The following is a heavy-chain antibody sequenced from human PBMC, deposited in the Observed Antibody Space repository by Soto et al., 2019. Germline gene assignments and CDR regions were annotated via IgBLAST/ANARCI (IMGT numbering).Heavy chain of an antibody. V-gene: IGHV3-23*01. Sequence: GGSLTLSCAASGFTFSNYAMTWVRQAPGKGLEWVSSISGSGDNTYYADSVKGRFTISRDNSKNTLYVQMNSLRAEDTAVYYCAKVKTWTYLDFWGQGSLVTVSS. CDR1: GFTFSNYA. CDR2: ISGSGDNT. CDR3: AKVKTWTYLDF. J-gene: IGHJ4*02. D-gene: IGHD5-12*01.